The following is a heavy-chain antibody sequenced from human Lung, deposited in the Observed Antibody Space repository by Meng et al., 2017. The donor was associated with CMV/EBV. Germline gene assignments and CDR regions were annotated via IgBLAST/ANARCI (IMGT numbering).Heavy chain of an antibody. J-gene: IGHJ6*02. CDR1: GGSFSGYY. Sequence: LXXAVYGGSFSGYYWSWIRQSPGKGLEWIGEINHTGSTNYNPSLRSRVTISVDTSKNQFSLKLNSVTAADTAVYYCARRGKPTAMFTFGPPRYHYGLDVWXQGTXVPVAS. V-gene: IGHV4-34*01. CDR3: ARRGKPTAMFTFGPPRYHYGLDV. D-gene: IGHD5-18*01. CDR2: INHTGST.